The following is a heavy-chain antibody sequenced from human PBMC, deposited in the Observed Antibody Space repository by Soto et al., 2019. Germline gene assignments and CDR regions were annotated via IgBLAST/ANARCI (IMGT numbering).Heavy chain of an antibody. CDR1: GFTFSSYA. D-gene: IGHD3-22*01. J-gene: IGHJ5*02. CDR3: AKDSHYYDSSGPLGFDP. CDR2: ISGSGGST. Sequence: PGGSLRLSCAASGFTFSSYAMSWVRQAPGKGLEWVSAISGSGGSTYYADSVKGRFAISRDNSKNTLYLQMNSLRAEDTAVYYCAKDSHYYDSSGPLGFDPWGQGTLVTVSS. V-gene: IGHV3-23*01.